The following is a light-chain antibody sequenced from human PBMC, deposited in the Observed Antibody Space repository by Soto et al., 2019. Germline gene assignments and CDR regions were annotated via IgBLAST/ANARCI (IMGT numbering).Light chain of an antibody. Sequence: QTVVTQPPSASGTPGQRVTISCSGSSSNIGTYTVNWYQHLPGTAPKLLIYSNNQRPSGVPDRFSGSKSGTSASLAISGLQSEDEADYYCAAWDDSLNGRYVFGTGTKLTVL. CDR3: AAWDDSLNGRYV. CDR2: SNN. J-gene: IGLJ1*01. CDR1: SSNIGTYT. V-gene: IGLV1-44*01.